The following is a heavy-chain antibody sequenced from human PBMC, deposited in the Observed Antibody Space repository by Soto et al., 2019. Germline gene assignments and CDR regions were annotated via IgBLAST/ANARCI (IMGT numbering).Heavy chain of an antibody. CDR3: ARDLLGYCGSTSCPEGWAYYYYGMDV. D-gene: IGHD2-2*01. CDR1: GYTFTTYA. Sequence: ASVKVSCKASGYTFTTYALHWVRQAPGQRPEWMGWINPASGHTKYSKKFQDRVTITRDTSASTAYMELRSLRSDDTAVYYCARDLLGYCGSTSCPEGWAYYYYGMDVWGQGTTVTVSS. J-gene: IGHJ6*02. CDR2: INPASGHT. V-gene: IGHV1-3*01.